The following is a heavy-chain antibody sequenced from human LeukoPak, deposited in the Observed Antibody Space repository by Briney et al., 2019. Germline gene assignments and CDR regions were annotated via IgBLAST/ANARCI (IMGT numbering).Heavy chain of an antibody. J-gene: IGHJ6*02. Sequence: PSETLSLTCTVSGGSISSSSYYWGWIRQPPGKGLEWIGSIYYSGSTYYNPSLKSRVTISVDTSKNQFSLKLSSVTAADTAVYYCARGSYDSSGYYSHYYYGMDVWGQGTTVTVSS. D-gene: IGHD3-22*01. V-gene: IGHV4-39*01. CDR1: GGSISSSSYY. CDR2: IYYSGST. CDR3: ARGSYDSSGYYSHYYYGMDV.